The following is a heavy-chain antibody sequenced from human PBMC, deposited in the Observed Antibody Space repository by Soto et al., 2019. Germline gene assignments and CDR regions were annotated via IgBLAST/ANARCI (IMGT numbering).Heavy chain of an antibody. CDR1: GFTFSSYA. V-gene: IGHV3-23*01. Sequence: GGSLRLSCAASGFTFSSYAMSWVRQAPGKGLEWVSAISGSGGSTYYADSVKGRFTISRDNSKNTLYLQMNSLRAEDTAVYYCAKDQDCSGGSCYSRDHDYWGQGTLVTVSS. J-gene: IGHJ4*02. CDR2: ISGSGGST. CDR3: AKDQDCSGGSCYSRDHDY. D-gene: IGHD2-15*01.